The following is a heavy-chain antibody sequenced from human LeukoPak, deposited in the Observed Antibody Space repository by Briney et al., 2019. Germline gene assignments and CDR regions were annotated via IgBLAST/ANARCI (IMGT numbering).Heavy chain of an antibody. J-gene: IGHJ6*03. D-gene: IGHD5-12*01. CDR2: IIPIFGTA. Sequence: GASVKVSCKASGGTFSSYAISWVRQAPGQGLEWMGGIIPIFGTANYAQKFQGRVTITTDESTSTAYMELSSLRSEDTAVYYCARDVGGEDSGYDESLGYYYYMDVWGKGTTVTVSS. CDR1: GGTFSSYA. V-gene: IGHV1-69*05. CDR3: ARDVGGEDSGYDESLGYYYYMDV.